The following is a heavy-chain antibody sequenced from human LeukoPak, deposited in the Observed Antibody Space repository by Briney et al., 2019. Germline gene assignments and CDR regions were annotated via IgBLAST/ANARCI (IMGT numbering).Heavy chain of an antibody. V-gene: IGHV3-30*04. CDR2: ISYDGSVE. CDR1: GFTFSNYA. Sequence: GGSLRLSCAASGFTFSNYAMHWVRQAPGKGLEWVALISYDGSVEKNAASVKGRFTISRDNSKNTLYLQMNSLRTEDTAVYYCARALGSSWDSSLDSWGQGTLVPVSS. CDR3: ARALGSSWDSSLDS. J-gene: IGHJ4*02. D-gene: IGHD6-13*01.